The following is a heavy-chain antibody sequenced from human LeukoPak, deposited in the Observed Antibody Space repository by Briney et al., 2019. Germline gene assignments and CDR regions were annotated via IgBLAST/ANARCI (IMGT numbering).Heavy chain of an antibody. CDR3: ARDLVGCSSNSCYRWFDP. D-gene: IGHD2-2*02. Sequence: PGGSLRLSCAASGFTFSSYSMSWVRQAPGKGLEWVSSISGSGDYIYYADSVKGRFTLSRDNAKNSLYLQMSSLRAEDTAIYYCARDLVGCSSNSCYRWFDPWGQGTLVTVSS. V-gene: IGHV3-21*01. CDR2: ISGSGDYI. J-gene: IGHJ5*02. CDR1: GFTFSSYS.